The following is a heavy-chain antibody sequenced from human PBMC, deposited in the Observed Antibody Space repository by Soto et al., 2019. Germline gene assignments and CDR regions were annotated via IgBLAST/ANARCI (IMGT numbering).Heavy chain of an antibody. D-gene: IGHD5-12*01. CDR3: GQGSDYVVKGAPFRKVHYYYDYMDV. Sequence: EVQLLESGGALVQSGGSLRLSCAASGFTFSNFAMSWVRQAPGKGLEWVSGISGSGENKDHADSVKGRFTISRDNSKNTLYLHTNGVRAEDTAVYYCGQGSDYVVKGAPFRKVHYYYDYMDVWGKGTTGTVSS. CDR2: ISGSGENK. J-gene: IGHJ6*03. V-gene: IGHV3-23*01. CDR1: GFTFSNFA.